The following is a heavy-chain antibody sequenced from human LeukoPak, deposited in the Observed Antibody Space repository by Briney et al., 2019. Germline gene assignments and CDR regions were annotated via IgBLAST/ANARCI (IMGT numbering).Heavy chain of an antibody. CDR3: ARAGFDRGYDRYYYYGMDV. CDR2: IYYSGST. Sequence: SETLSLTCTVSGGSISSYYWNWIRQPPGKGLEWIGYIYYSGSTNYNPSLKSRVTISVDTSKNQFSLKLSSVTAADTAVYYCARAGFDRGYDRYYYYGMDVWGQGTTVTVSS. CDR1: GGSISSYY. D-gene: IGHD5-12*01. V-gene: IGHV4-59*01. J-gene: IGHJ6*02.